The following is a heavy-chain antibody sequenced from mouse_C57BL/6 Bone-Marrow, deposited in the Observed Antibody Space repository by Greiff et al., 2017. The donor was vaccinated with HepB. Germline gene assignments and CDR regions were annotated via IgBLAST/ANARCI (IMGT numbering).Heavy chain of an antibody. CDR1: GYTFTSYG. CDR2: IYPRSGNT. V-gene: IGHV1-81*01. CDR3: ARGGDYPYWYFDV. D-gene: IGHD2-4*01. Sequence: VQLQQSGAELARPGASVKLSCKASGYTFTSYGISWVKQRTGQGLEWIGEIYPRSGNTYYNEKFKGKATLTADKSSSTAYMELRSLTSVDSAVYFCARGGDYPYWYFDVWGTGTTVTVSS. J-gene: IGHJ1*03.